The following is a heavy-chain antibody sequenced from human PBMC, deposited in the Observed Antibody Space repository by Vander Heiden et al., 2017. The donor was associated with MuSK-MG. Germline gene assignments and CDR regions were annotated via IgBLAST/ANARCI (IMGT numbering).Heavy chain of an antibody. D-gene: IGHD2-21*02. V-gene: IGHV4-4*07. CDR1: GGSITSYY. CDR3: ARGCRGDCYWPYYYKMDV. CDR2: IYTSGST. J-gene: IGHJ6*02. Sequence: QLQLQESGPGLVKPSETLSLTCTVSGGSITSYYWRWIRQPAGKGLEWIGRIYTSGSTNYNPSLKSRVTMSVDTSKNQFSLKLSSVTAADTAVYYCARGCRGDCYWPYYYKMDVWGQGTTVTVSS.